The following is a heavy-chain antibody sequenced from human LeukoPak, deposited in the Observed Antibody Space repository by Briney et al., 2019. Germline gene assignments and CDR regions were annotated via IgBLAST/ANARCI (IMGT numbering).Heavy chain of an antibody. CDR3: ASLRYCSSTSCFRTPGDY. J-gene: IGHJ4*02. Sequence: SQTLSLTCTVSGGSISSGDYYWSWIRQPPGKGLEWIGHIYYSGSTYYNPSLKSRVTISVDTSKNQFSLKLSSVTAADTAVYYCASLRYCSSTSCFRTPGDYWGQGTLVTVSS. V-gene: IGHV4-30-4*08. D-gene: IGHD2-2*01. CDR1: GGSISSGDYY. CDR2: IYYSGST.